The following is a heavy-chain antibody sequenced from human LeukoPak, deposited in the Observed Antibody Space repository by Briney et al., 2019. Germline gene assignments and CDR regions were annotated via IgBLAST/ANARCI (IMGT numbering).Heavy chain of an antibody. Sequence: GGSLRLSCAASGFIFSSYGMHWVRQAPGKGLEWVAFIRYDGSNTYYADSVKGRFTISRDNSKNTLYLQMNSLRAEDTAVYYCARGARVTMVRGVRPLDYWGQGTLVTVSS. CDR2: IRYDGSNT. J-gene: IGHJ4*02. CDR1: GFIFSSYG. CDR3: ARGARVTMVRGVRPLDY. V-gene: IGHV3-30*02. D-gene: IGHD3-10*01.